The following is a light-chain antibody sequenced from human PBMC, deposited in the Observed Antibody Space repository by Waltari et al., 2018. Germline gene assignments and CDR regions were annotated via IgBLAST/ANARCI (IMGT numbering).Light chain of an antibody. CDR2: DAS. J-gene: IGKJ1*01. V-gene: IGKV3-20*01. CDR3: QKYGRLPAT. CDR1: QSVSRT. Sequence: EIVLTQSPVTLSLSPEERATLSCRASQSVSRTLAWYQQKPGQAPRLLIYDASTRATGIADRFSGSGSGTDFSLTISRLEPEDFAVYYCQKYGRLPATFGQGTKVEIK.